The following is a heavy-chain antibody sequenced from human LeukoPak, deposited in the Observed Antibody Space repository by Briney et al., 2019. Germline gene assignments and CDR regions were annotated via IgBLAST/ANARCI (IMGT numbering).Heavy chain of an antibody. CDR2: IYTSGST. CDR1: GFSISSGYY. Sequence: PSETLSLTCTVSGFSISSGYYWGWFRQPPGKGLEWIGRIYTSGSTNYNPSLKSRVTISVDTSKNQFSLKLSSVTAADTAVYYCARGRHDSTIDYWGQGTLVTVSS. D-gene: IGHD3-22*01. V-gene: IGHV4-38-2*02. J-gene: IGHJ4*02. CDR3: ARGRHDSTIDY.